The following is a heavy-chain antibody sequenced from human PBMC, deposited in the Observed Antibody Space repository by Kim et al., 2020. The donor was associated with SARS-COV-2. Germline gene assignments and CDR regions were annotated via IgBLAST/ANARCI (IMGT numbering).Heavy chain of an antibody. CDR2: ITSDGSST. D-gene: IGHD6-13*01. V-gene: IGHV3-74*01. J-gene: IGHJ4*02. CDR1: GFTFSSYW. Sequence: GGSLRLSCAGSGFTFSSYWMYWVRQAPGKGLVWVSRITSDGSSTSYADSVKGRFTISRDNARNTLYLQMNSLRAEDTAVYYCARATAAAGTGDYWGQGTLVTVSS. CDR3: ARATAAAGTGDY.